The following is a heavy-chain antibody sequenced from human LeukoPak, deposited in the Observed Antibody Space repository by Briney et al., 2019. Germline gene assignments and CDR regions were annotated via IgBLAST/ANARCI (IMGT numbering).Heavy chain of an antibody. V-gene: IGHV3-23*01. Sequence: GGSLRLSCAASGFTFSSYAMSWVRQAPGKGLEWVSAISGSGGSTYYADSVKGRFTISRDNSKNTLYLQMNSLRAEDTAVYYCARANRITMVRGVIIAPWDYYYMDVWGKGTTVTASS. CDR2: ISGSGGST. CDR1: GFTFSSYA. J-gene: IGHJ6*03. D-gene: IGHD3-10*01. CDR3: ARANRITMVRGVIIAPWDYYYMDV.